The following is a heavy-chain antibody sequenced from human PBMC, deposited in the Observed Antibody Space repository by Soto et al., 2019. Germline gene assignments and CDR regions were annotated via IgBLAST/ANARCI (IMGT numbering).Heavy chain of an antibody. CDR3: ARWTSFVVVAEYYFDY. Sequence: SETLSLTCTVSGGSISSGDYYWSWIRQPPGKGLEWIGYIYYSGSTYYNPSLKSRVTISVDTSKNQFSLKLSSVTAADTAVYYCARWTSFVVVAEYYFDYWGQGTLVTVSS. D-gene: IGHD3-22*01. CDR2: IYYSGST. CDR1: GGSISSGDYY. V-gene: IGHV4-30-4*01. J-gene: IGHJ4*02.